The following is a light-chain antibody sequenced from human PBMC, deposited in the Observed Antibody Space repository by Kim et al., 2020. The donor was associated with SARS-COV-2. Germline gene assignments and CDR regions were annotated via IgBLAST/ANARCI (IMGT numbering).Light chain of an antibody. Sequence: DIVMTQSPDSLAVFLGETATINCKSSQRVFRNGNNDNYLAWYQQKPGQPPKLLIYWASTRESGVPDRFSGSGSGTDFTLTINGLQAEDVAVYYCQRFDSGPVYTFGQGTKLEI. CDR3: QRFDSGPVYT. CDR2: WAS. V-gene: IGKV4-1*01. CDR1: QRVFRNGNNDNY. J-gene: IGKJ2*01.